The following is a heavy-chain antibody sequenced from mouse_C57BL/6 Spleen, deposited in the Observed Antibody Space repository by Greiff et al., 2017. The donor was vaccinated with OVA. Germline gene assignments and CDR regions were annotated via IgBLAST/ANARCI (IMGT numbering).Heavy chain of an antibody. D-gene: IGHD1-1*01. Sequence: EVQGVESGGDLVKPGGSLKLSCAASGFTFSSYGMSWVRQTPDKRLEWVATISSGGSYTYYPDSVKGRFTISRDNAKNTLYLQMSSLKSEDTAMYYCARHDDGSTHWYFDVWGTGTTVTVSS. J-gene: IGHJ1*03. CDR1: GFTFSSYG. V-gene: IGHV5-6*01. CDR3: ARHDDGSTHWYFDV. CDR2: ISSGGSYT.